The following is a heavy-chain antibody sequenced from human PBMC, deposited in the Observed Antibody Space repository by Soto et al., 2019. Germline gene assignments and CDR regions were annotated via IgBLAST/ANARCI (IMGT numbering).Heavy chain of an antibody. CDR1: GYSFTSYW. V-gene: IGHV5-51*01. CDR3: ASPRGVVGATVLDAFDI. D-gene: IGHD1-26*01. Sequence: GESLKISCKGSGYSFTSYWIGWVRQMPGKGLEWMGIIYPGDSDTRYSPSFQGQVTISADKSISTAYLQWSSLKASDTAMYYCASPRGVVGATVLDAFDIWGQGTMVTVSS. CDR2: IYPGDSDT. J-gene: IGHJ3*02.